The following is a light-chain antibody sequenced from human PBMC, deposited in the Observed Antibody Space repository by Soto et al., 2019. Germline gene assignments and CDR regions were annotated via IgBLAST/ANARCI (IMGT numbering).Light chain of an antibody. CDR1: SSNIGAPYD. CDR3: GTWDNSLSAWV. Sequence: SVLTQPPSVSGAPGQGVTISCTGSSSNIGAPYDVHWYQHLPGTAPKLLIYDNNKRPSGIPDRFSGSKSGTSATLGITGLQTGDEADYYCGTWDNSLSAWVFGGGTKVTVL. J-gene: IGLJ3*02. V-gene: IGLV1-51*01. CDR2: DNN.